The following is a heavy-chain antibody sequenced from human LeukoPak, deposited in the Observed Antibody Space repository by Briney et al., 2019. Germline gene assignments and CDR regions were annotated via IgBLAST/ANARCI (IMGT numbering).Heavy chain of an antibody. CDR2: VSYDGSNK. D-gene: IGHD5-18*01. J-gene: IGHJ4*02. V-gene: IGHV3-30*01. CDR1: GFTFSSYA. Sequence: PGRSLRLSCAASGFTFSSYAMHWVRQAPGKGLEWVAVVSYDGSNKFYADSVKGRFTISRDNSKNTLFPQMNSLRAEDTAVYYCARDRSQRAYSYGPDGEWGQGTLVTVSS. CDR3: ARDRSQRAYSYGPDGE.